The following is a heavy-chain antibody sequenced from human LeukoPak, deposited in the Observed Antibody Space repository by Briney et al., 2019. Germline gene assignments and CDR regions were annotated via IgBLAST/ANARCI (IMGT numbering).Heavy chain of an antibody. J-gene: IGHJ4*02. D-gene: IGHD6-6*01. V-gene: IGHV3-7*01. CDR3: ARALAAIDFDY. CDR1: GFTFSSYG. Sequence: GGSLRLSCAASGFTFSSYGMSWVRQAPGKGLEWVANIKQDGSEKYYVDSVKGRFTISRDNAKNSLYLQMNSLRAEDTAVYYCARALAAIDFDYWGQGTLVTVSS. CDR2: IKQDGSEK.